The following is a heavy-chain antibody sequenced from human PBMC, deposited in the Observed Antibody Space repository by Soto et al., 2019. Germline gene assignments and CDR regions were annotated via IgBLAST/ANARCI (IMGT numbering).Heavy chain of an antibody. D-gene: IGHD6-13*01. Sequence: GEALKISCRCSGYTFSNFWIAWVRHLPGKGLGWMGIIYPGDHETRYSPSFHGKVTISADKSINTAYLQWSSLEASDSAFYYCARSPRSSPYCDYWGQGALVTVSS. V-gene: IGHV5-51*01. CDR1: GYTFSNFW. J-gene: IGHJ4*02. CDR3: ARSPRSSPYCDY. CDR2: IYPGDHET.